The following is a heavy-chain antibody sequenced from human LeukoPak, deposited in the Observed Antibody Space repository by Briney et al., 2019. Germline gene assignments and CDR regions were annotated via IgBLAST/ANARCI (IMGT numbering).Heavy chain of an antibody. CDR1: GFTFDDYG. V-gene: IGHV3-20*04. J-gene: IGHJ6*02. CDR3: ARDSPPGRWLQLPYYYYYGMDV. CDR2: INWNGGST. Sequence: PGGSLRLSCAASGFTFDDYGMSWVRQTPGKGLEWVSGINWNGGSTGYADSVKGRFTISRDNAKNSLYLQMNSLRAEDTAVYYCARDSPPGRWLQLPYYYYYGMDVWGQGTTVTVSS. D-gene: IGHD5-24*01.